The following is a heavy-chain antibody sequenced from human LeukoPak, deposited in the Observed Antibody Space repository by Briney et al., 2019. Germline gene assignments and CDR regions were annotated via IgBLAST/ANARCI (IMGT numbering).Heavy chain of an antibody. D-gene: IGHD1-14*01. V-gene: IGHV3-48*01. CDR1: GFTFSSYS. J-gene: IGHJ6*03. CDR2: ISSSSSTI. CDR3: ARKTATIYYYYYYMDV. Sequence: GGSLRLSCAASGFTFSSYSMNWVRQAPGKGQEWVSYISSSSSTIYYADSVKGRFTISRDNAKNSLYLQMNSLRAEDTAVYYCARKTATIYYYYYYMDVWGKGTTVTVSS.